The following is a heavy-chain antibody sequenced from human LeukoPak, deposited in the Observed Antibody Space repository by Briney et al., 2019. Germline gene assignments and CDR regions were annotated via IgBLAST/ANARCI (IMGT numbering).Heavy chain of an antibody. J-gene: IGHJ4*01. CDR1: GLSLNSYA. CDR3: AKAPVTPCRGAFCYPFDY. Sequence: PGGSLRLSCTACGLSLNSYAMSWVRQAPGEGLEWVSASSCSDEGKLYAESVRGRFTISRDTSKNTVYLQVNSLRVEDAGVYYCAKAPVTPCRGAFCYPFDYWGHGTLVTVSS. V-gene: IGHV3-23*01. CDR2: SSCSDEGK. D-gene: IGHD2-21*01.